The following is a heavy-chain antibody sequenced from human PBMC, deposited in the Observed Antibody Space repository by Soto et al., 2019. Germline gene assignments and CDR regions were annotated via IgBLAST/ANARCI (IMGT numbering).Heavy chain of an antibody. CDR2: IYTSGST. Sequence: SETLSLTCNVSGGSISTHYWSWIRQPAGKGLEWIGRIYTSGSTNYNPSLKSRVTMSRDTSTNQFSLKLNSVTGAYTAVYPSHTRQQCLVSGGQGTLVTVSA. J-gene: IGHJ4*02. CDR1: GGSISTHY. CDR3: HTRQQCLVS. V-gene: IGHV4-4*07. D-gene: IGHD6-19*01.